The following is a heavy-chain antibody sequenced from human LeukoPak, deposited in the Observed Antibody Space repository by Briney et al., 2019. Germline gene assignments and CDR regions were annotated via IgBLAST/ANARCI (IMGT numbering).Heavy chain of an antibody. D-gene: IGHD3-10*01. Sequence: KPSETLSLTCTVSGGSISSRSYYWGWIRQPPGKGLEWIGSMYYSGNTYYNPSLKSRVTISVDTSKNQFSLKLSSVTAADTAVYYCARGVLTAHRKIWFGLPRDYWGQGTLVTVSS. CDR3: ARGVLTAHRKIWFGLPRDY. V-gene: IGHV4-39*07. J-gene: IGHJ4*02. CDR1: GGSISSRSYY. CDR2: MYYSGNT.